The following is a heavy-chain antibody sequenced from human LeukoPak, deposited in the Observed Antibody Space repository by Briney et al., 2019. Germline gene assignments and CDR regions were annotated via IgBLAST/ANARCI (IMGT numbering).Heavy chain of an antibody. Sequence: ASVKVSCKASGYTFTSYDINWVRQATGQGLEWMGWMNPNSGNTGYAQKFQGRVTMTRNTSISTAYMELSSLRSEDTAVYYCARGHYYGPGSYSNWFDTSGQGTLVTVSS. D-gene: IGHD3-10*01. V-gene: IGHV1-8*01. CDR2: MNPNSGNT. CDR3: ARGHYYGPGSYSNWFDT. CDR1: GYTFTSYD. J-gene: IGHJ5*02.